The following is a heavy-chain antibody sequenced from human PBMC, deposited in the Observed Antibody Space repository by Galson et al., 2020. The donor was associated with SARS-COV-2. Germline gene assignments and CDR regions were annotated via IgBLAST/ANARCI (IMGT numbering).Heavy chain of an antibody. CDR3: ARADYYDYSGPYYFDY. CDR1: GYTFTSHD. J-gene: IGHJ4*02. CDR2: INPNSGNT. V-gene: IGHV1-8*01. D-gene: IGHD3-16*01. Sequence: GESLKISCKASGYTFTSHDINWVRQATGQGLEWMGWINPNSGNTGFAQKFQGRVTMTRNTSITTAYMELSSLRSEDTAVYFCARADYYDYSGPYYFDYWGQGILVTVSS.